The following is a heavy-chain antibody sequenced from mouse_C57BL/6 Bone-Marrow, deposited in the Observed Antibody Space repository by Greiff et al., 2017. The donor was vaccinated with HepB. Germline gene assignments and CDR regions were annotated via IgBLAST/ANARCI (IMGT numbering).Heavy chain of an antibody. CDR2: INPYNGGT. J-gene: IGHJ3*01. V-gene: IGHV1-19*01. CDR1: GYTFTDYY. CDR3: ARYQGTWFAY. Sequence: VQLQQSGPVLVKPGASVKMSCKASGYTFTDYYMNWVKQSHGKSLEWIGVINPYNGGTSYNQKFKGKATLTVDKSSSTAYMELNSRTSEDSAVYYCARYQGTWFAYWGQGTLVTVSA.